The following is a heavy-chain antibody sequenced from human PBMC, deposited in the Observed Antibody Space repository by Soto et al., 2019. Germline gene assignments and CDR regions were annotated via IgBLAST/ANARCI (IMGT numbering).Heavy chain of an antibody. D-gene: IGHD3-10*01. CDR2: INHSGST. Sequence: PSETLSLTCAFYVGSFSGYYWSCIRHPPGKGLEWIGEINHSGSTNYNPSLKSRVTISVDTSKNQFSLKLSSVTAADTAVYYCARSSSGSHYNHFEYWGQGTPVNVSS. J-gene: IGHJ4*02. CDR1: VGSFSGYY. V-gene: IGHV4-34*01. CDR3: ARSSSGSHYNHFEY.